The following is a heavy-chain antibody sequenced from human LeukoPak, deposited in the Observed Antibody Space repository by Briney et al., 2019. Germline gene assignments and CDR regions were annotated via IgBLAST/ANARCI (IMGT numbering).Heavy chain of an antibody. D-gene: IGHD6-13*01. CDR3: ANIRRIAAASMDV. J-gene: IGHJ6*03. V-gene: IGHV3-23*01. CDR1: GFTCSRYA. Sequence: GGSLRLSCAASGFTCSRYAISWVRQAPGKGLEWVSAISGSGGSTYYADSVKGRFTISRDNSKNTLYLQMNSLRAEDTAVYYCANIRRIAAASMDVWGKGTTVTVSS. CDR2: ISGSGGST.